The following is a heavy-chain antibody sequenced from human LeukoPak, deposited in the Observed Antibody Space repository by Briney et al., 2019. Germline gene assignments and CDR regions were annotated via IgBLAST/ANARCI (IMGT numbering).Heavy chain of an antibody. CDR1: GFTFSDYY. J-gene: IGHJ6*02. D-gene: IGHD3-10*01. CDR3: ARGFHGMDV. V-gene: IGHV3-11*01. Sequence: GGSLRLSCAASGFTFSDYYMNWIRQAPGKGLEWVSYISSSGNNIDYVDFVKGRFTISRDNAKKSLSLQMNSLRAEDTAVYYCARGFHGMDVWGQGTTVTVSS. CDR2: ISSSGNNI.